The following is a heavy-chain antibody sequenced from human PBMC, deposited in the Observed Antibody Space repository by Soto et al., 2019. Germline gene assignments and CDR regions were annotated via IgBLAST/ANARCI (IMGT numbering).Heavy chain of an antibody. CDR1: GGSISSYY. CDR2: IYPGDSDT. Sequence: ETLSLTCTVSGGSISSYYWSWIRQPPGKGLEWMGIIYPGDSDTRYSPSFQGQVTISADKSISTAYLQWSSLKASDTAMYYCARQAYYDFWSEEDVWGKGTTVTVSS. CDR3: ARQAYYDFWSEEDV. D-gene: IGHD3-3*01. V-gene: IGHV5-51*01. J-gene: IGHJ6*04.